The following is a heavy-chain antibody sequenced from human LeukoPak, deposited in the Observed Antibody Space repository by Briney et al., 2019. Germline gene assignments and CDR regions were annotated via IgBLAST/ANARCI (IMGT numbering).Heavy chain of an antibody. D-gene: IGHD4-17*01. J-gene: IGHJ4*02. CDR3: ARGTTYGGYYFDY. Sequence: GGSLRLSCAASGFTFSSYAMTWVRQAPGKGLEWVSSISGTGGSTYYADSVKGRFTISRDNSKNTLCLQMNSLRAEDTAVYYCARGTTYGGYYFDYWGQGTLVTVSS. CDR2: ISGTGGST. V-gene: IGHV3-23*01. CDR1: GFTFSSYA.